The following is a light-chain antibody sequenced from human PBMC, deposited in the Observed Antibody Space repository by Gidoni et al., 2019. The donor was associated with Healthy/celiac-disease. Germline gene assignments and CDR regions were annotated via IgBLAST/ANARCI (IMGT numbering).Light chain of an antibody. CDR2: GGY. Sequence: EIVMTQSPATLSVSPGERATLSCRASQSVSSNLAWYQQKPGQAPRLLIYGGYTRATGIPSRVSGSGCGTDVTVTVSGLESEGFAVYYCQQYNKWTPWTLGQGTKVEI. V-gene: IGKV3-15*01. CDR1: QSVSSN. J-gene: IGKJ1*01. CDR3: QQYNKWTPWT.